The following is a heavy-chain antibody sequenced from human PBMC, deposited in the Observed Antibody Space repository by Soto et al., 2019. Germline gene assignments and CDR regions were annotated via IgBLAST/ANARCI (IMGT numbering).Heavy chain of an antibody. D-gene: IGHD5-18*01. Sequence: ASVKVSCKASGYTFTSYGISWVRQAPGQGLEWMGWISAYNGNTNYAQKLQGRLTISRDTSKSQVVLTMTNVDPVDTGTYFCARALREGLPIYYFDSWGQGTLVTVSS. CDR1: GYTFTSYG. V-gene: IGHV1-18*01. CDR2: ISAYNGNT. J-gene: IGHJ4*02. CDR3: ARALREGLPIYYFDS.